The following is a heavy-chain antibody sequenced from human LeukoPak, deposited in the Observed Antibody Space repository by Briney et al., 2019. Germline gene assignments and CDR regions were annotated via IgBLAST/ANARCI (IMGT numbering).Heavy chain of an antibody. CDR3: ARVGTAVVHLDY. V-gene: IGHV4-59*01. CDR1: GGSISSNY. D-gene: IGHD4-23*01. CDR2: IYYSGST. Sequence: SETLSLTCTVSGGSISSNYWSWIRQPPGKGLEWFGYIYYSGSTNYNPSLKSRVTISVDTSKNQFSLKLSSVTAADTAVYYCARVGTAVVHLDYWGQGTLVTVSS. J-gene: IGHJ4*02.